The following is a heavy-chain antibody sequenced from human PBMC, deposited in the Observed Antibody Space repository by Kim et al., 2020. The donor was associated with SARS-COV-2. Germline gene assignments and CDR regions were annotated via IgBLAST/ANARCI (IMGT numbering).Heavy chain of an antibody. V-gene: IGHV3-23*01. Sequence: GGSLRLSCAASGFTFSSYAMSWVRQAPGKGLEWVSAISGSGGSTYYADSVKGRFTISRDNSKNTLYLQMNSLRAEDTAVYYCAKGYCSSTSCYTGYYYYYGMDVWGQGTTVTVSS. CDR1: GFTFSSYA. D-gene: IGHD2-2*02. CDR2: ISGSGGST. J-gene: IGHJ6*02. CDR3: AKGYCSSTSCYTGYYYYYGMDV.